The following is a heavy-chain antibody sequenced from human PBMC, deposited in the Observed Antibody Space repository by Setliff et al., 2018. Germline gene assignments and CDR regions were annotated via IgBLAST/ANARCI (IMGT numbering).Heavy chain of an antibody. J-gene: IGHJ3*02. D-gene: IGHD3-9*01. CDR3: ARERLYYDDLTGFSPEALDI. CDR2: IYGGGAT. Sequence: PSETLSLTCSVSGDPIDSYYWSWVRQSAGRGLEWIGRIYGGGATNYNPSLKARLTISVDNSKNQFSLQLTSVTAADTALYFCARERLYYDDLTGFSPEALDIWGQGTMVTVSS. CDR1: GDPIDSYY. V-gene: IGHV4-4*07.